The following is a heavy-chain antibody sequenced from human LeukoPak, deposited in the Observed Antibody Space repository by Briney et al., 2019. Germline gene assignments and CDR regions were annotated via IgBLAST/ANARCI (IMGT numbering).Heavy chain of an antibody. CDR1: GFPFSSYW. V-gene: IGHV3-7*01. Sequence: PGGSLRLSCAASGFPFSSYWMSWVRQAPGKGLEWVASIKQDGSDKYYVDSVKGRFTISRDNPKNSLYLQVNSLRADDTAVYYCARLTGTTGFDYWGQGTLVTVSS. CDR2: IKQDGSDK. J-gene: IGHJ4*02. CDR3: ARLTGTTGFDY. D-gene: IGHD1-1*01.